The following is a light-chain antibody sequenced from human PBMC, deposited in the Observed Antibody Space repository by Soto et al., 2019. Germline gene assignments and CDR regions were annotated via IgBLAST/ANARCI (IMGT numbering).Light chain of an antibody. CDR1: QSVSSSY. CDR2: GAS. CDR3: QQSDNWPLLS. Sequence: EIVLTQSPGTLSLSPGERATLSCRASQSVSSSYLAWYQQKPGQAPRLLIYGASSRATGIPARFSGSGSGTEFTLTISNLQSEDSAIYYCQQSDNWPLLSFGGGTKVDIK. J-gene: IGKJ4*01. V-gene: IGKV3-20*01.